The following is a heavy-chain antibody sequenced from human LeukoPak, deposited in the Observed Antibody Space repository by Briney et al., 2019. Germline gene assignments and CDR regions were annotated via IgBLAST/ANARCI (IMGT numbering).Heavy chain of an antibody. CDR2: ISWNSGSI. V-gene: IGHV3-9*01. D-gene: IGHD6-19*01. Sequence: PGGSLRLSCAASGFTFGDYAMHWVRHAPGKGLEGGSGISWNSGSIGYADSVKGRFTISRDNSKNPLYLKMNSLRAEDTGLYYCAKGGGYSSGWFYPHGYYYYYMDVWGKGTTVTVSS. CDR1: GFTFGDYA. J-gene: IGHJ6*03. CDR3: AKGGGYSSGWFYPHGYYYYYMDV.